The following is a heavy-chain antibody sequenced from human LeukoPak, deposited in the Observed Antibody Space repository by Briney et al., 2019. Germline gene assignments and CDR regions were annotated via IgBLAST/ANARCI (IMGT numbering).Heavy chain of an antibody. V-gene: IGHV3-23*01. D-gene: IGHD2-21*02. J-gene: IGHJ4*02. CDR3: AKDAWTYYSDCSRGPTSLYY. CDR2: IGGSGDST. Sequence: PGGSLRLTCAASGFTFYAYAMTWVRKAPGKGLEWVSGIGGSGDSTIYADSVRGRFTISRDNSKDTLYLQMNNLRAEDTAIYYCAKDAWTYYSDCSRGPTSLYYWGQGTLVTVSS. CDR1: GFTFYAYA.